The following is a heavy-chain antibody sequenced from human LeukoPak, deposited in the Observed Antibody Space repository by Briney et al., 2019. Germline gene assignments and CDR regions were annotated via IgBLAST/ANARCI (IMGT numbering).Heavy chain of an antibody. Sequence: SETLSLTCAVYGGSLSGYYWSWIRQAPGEGLEWIGEINHSGSTNYNPSLKSRVTISVDTSKNQFSLKLSSVTAADTAVYYCARGLGQLAPGGYWGQGTLVTVSS. CDR2: INHSGST. CDR1: GGSLSGYY. D-gene: IGHD6-6*01. V-gene: IGHV4-34*01. J-gene: IGHJ4*02. CDR3: ARGLGQLAPGGY.